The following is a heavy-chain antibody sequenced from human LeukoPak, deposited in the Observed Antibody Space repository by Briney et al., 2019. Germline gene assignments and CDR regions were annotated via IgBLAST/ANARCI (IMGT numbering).Heavy chain of an antibody. CDR2: IIPIFGTA. CDR1: GYTFTGYY. J-gene: IGHJ4*02. V-gene: IGHV1-69*05. D-gene: IGHD6-13*01. Sequence: ASVKVSCKASGYTFTGYYMHWVRQAPGQGLEWMGRIIPIFGTANYAQKFQGRVTITTDESTSSAYMELSSLRSEDTAVYYCARDAPGYSSSWQNFDYWGQGTLVTVSS. CDR3: ARDAPGYSSSWQNFDY.